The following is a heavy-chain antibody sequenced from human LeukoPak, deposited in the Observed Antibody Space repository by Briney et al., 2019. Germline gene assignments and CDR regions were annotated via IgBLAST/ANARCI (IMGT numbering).Heavy chain of an antibody. CDR1: GFSFSNYA. V-gene: IGHV3-30*09. J-gene: IGHJ4*02. CDR3: ARGTGDTSSWYHDY. Sequence: GGSLRLSCAASGFSFSNYAMHWVRQAPGKGLEWVAVISFDINNKYYADSVKGRFAISRDNSKNTLYLQMNSLRPEDTAVYHCARGTGDTSSWYHDYWGQGTLVTVS. CDR2: ISFDINNK. D-gene: IGHD6-13*01.